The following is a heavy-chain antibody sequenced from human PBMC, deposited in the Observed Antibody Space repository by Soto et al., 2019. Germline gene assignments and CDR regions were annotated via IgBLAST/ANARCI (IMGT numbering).Heavy chain of an antibody. J-gene: IGHJ4*02. CDR1: GFTFNYYW. V-gene: IGHV3-74*01. D-gene: IGHD2-21*02. Sequence: EVQLVESGGGLVQPGGSLRLSCVASGFTFNYYWMHWVRHAPGKGLVWVSRIQSDGSSPDYVDSVKGRFTISRDNAKNTLYLQMNNLRAEDTAVYYGARGGDPDYWGQGTLVTVSS. CDR3: ARGGDPDY. CDR2: IQSDGSSP.